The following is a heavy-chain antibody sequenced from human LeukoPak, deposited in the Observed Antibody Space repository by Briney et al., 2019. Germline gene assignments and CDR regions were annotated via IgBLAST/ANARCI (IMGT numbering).Heavy chain of an antibody. CDR2: ISYDGSNK. CDR1: GFTFSSYA. D-gene: IGHD6-6*01. V-gene: IGHV3-30*04. Sequence: GGSLRLSCAASGFTFSSYAMHWVRQAPGKGLEWVAVISYDGSNKYYADSVKGRFTISRDNSKNTLYLQMNSLRAEDTAVYYCARENNRYSSSSLDYWGQGTLVTVSS. CDR3: ARENNRYSSSSLDY. J-gene: IGHJ4*02.